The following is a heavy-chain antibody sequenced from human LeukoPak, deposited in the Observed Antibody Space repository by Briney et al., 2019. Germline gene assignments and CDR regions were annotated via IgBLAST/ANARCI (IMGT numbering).Heavy chain of an antibody. CDR1: GDSISSYY. D-gene: IGHD3-22*01. CDR3: AREMDDSSGYYLDY. Sequence: SETLSLTCTVSGDSISSYYWNWIRQPPGKGLEWIGYIYYSGSTNYNPSLESRVTISVDTSKNQFSLKLSSVTAADTAVYYCAREMDDSSGYYLDYWGQGTLVTVSS. V-gene: IGHV4-59*01. CDR2: IYYSGST. J-gene: IGHJ4*02.